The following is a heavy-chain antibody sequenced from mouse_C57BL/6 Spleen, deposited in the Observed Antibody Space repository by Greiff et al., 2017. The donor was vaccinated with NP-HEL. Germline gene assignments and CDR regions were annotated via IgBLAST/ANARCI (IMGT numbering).Heavy chain of an antibody. J-gene: IGHJ4*01. CDR3: AARDVLLWNY. V-gene: IGHV5-17*01. D-gene: IGHD1-1*02. CDR2: ISSGSSTI. CDR1: GFTFSDYG. Sequence: EVKLMESGGGLVKPGGSLKLSCAASGFTFSDYGMHWVRQAPEKGLEWVAYISSGSSTIYYADTVKGRFTISRDNAKNTLFLQMTSLMSEDTAMYYCAARDVLLWNYWGQGTSVTVSS.